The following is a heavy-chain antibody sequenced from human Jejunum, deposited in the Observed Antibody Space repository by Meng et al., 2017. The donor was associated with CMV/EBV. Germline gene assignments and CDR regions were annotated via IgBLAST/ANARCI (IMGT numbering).Heavy chain of an antibody. J-gene: IGHJ5*02. V-gene: IGHV3-21*01. CDR1: GFTLSSYH. D-gene: IGHD3-10*01. Sequence: ASGFTLSSYHMNWVRQAPGKGLEWVSSISGNSNYIFYRDSVEGRFTISRDNAKNSLFLQMNSLRAEDSAVYYCARDMVWGDPNSFDAWGQGTLVTVSS. CDR2: ISGNSNYI. CDR3: ARDMVWGDPNSFDA.